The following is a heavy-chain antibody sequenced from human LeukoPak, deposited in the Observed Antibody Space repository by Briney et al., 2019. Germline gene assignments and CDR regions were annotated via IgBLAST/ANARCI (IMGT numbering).Heavy chain of an antibody. CDR3: ASSDSSGYYEDY. CDR2: IKQDGSEK. J-gene: IGHJ4*02. D-gene: IGHD3-22*01. CDR1: GFTFSSYW. V-gene: IGHV3-7*01. Sequence: GGSLRLSCAASGFTFSSYWMNWVRQAPGKGLEWVANIKQDGSEKYYVDSVKGRFTISRDNAKNSLYLQMNSLRAEDTAVYYCASSDSSGYYEDYWGQGTLVTVSS.